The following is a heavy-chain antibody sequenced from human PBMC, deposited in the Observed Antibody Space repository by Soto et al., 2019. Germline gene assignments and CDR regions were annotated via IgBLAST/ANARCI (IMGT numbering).Heavy chain of an antibody. CDR2: INAGSGNT. CDR1: GYTFSAYT. J-gene: IGHJ3*02. Sequence: GASVQVPCKATGYTFSAYTMNWVRQAPGQSLEWMGWINAGSGNTKYSQNFQGRVSITRDTSASTVYMELTGLTSEDTAVYYCARDTETLGPRANDALDIWGQGTMVTVSS. V-gene: IGHV1-3*01. CDR3: ARDTETLGPRANDALDI. D-gene: IGHD3-3*02.